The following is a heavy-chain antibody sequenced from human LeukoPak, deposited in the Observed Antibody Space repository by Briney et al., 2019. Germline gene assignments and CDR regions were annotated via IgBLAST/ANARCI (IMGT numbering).Heavy chain of an antibody. D-gene: IGHD2-2*02. CDR2: IRYDGSNK. V-gene: IGHV3-30*02. Sequence: GRSLRLSCAASGFTFSSYGMHWVRQAPGKGLEWVAFIRYDGSNKYYADSVKGRFTISRDNSKNTLYLQMNSLRAEDTAVYYCAKDRVPGYCSSTSCYTFFYWGQGTLVTVSS. CDR1: GFTFSSYG. CDR3: AKDRVPGYCSSTSCYTFFY. J-gene: IGHJ4*02.